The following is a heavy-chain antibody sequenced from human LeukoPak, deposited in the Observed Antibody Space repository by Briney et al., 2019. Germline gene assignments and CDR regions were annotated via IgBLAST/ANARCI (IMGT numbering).Heavy chain of an antibody. V-gene: IGHV3-48*01. CDR2: ISSSSSTI. Sequence: GGSLRLSCAASGFTFSSYSMNWVRQAPGKGLEWVSYISSSSSTIYYADSVKGRFTISGDNAKNSLYLQMNSLRAEDTAVYYCARDRGHFDYWGQGTLVTVSS. CDR3: ARDRGHFDY. CDR1: GFTFSSYS. J-gene: IGHJ4*02.